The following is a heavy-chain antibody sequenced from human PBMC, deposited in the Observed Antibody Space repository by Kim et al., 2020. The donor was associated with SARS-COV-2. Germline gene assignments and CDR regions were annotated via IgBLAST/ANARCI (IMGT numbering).Heavy chain of an antibody. CDR1: GFTFDDYA. Sequence: GGSLRLSCAASGFTFDDYAMHWVRQAPGKGLEWVSGISWNSGSIGYADSVKGRFTISRDNAKNSLYLQMNSLRAEDTALYYCAKDIGGSYSNYYFDYWGQGTLVTVSS. V-gene: IGHV3-9*01. CDR3: AKDIGGSYSNYYFDY. J-gene: IGHJ4*02. CDR2: ISWNSGSI. D-gene: IGHD1-26*01.